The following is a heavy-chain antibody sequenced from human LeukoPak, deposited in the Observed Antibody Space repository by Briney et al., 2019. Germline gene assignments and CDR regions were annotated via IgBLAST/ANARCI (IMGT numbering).Heavy chain of an antibody. CDR2: IRYDVSNK. D-gene: IGHD6-13*01. J-gene: IGHJ4*02. CDR3: ASLPTVAKIGAGDY. CDR1: GFTFSSYG. Sequence: GGSLRLSCAASGFTFSSYGMHWVRQAPGKGLEWVAFIRYDVSNKYYADSVKGRFTISRDNSKNTLYLQMNSLRAEDTAVYYCASLPTVAKIGAGDYWGQGTLVTVSS. V-gene: IGHV3-30*02.